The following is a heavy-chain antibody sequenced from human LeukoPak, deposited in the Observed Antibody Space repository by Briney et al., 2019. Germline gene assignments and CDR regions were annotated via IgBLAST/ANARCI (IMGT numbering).Heavy chain of an antibody. CDR3: ATDFTPYYYYGMDV. CDR1: GFTFSSYA. Sequence: GGSLRLSCAASGFTFSSYAMSWVRQAPGKGLEWMGGFDPEDGETIYAQKFQGRVTMTEDTSTDTAYMELSSLRSEDTAVYYCATDFTPYYYYGMDVWGQGTTVTVSS. V-gene: IGHV1-24*01. J-gene: IGHJ6*02. CDR2: FDPEDGET.